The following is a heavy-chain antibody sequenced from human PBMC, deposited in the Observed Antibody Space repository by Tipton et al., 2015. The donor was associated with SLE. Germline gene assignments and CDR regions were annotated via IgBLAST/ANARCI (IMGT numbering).Heavy chain of an antibody. V-gene: IGHV3-13*01. CDR1: GFTFSSYD. D-gene: IGHD3-22*01. Sequence: SLRLSCAASGFTFSSYDMHWVRQATGKGLEWVSAIGTAGDTYYPGSVKGRFTISRENAKNSLYLQMNSLRAGDTAVYYRARGGLEYYYDSSGYPPWNFDLWGRGTLVTVSS. J-gene: IGHJ2*01. CDR2: IGTAGDT. CDR3: ARGGLEYYYDSSGYPPWNFDL.